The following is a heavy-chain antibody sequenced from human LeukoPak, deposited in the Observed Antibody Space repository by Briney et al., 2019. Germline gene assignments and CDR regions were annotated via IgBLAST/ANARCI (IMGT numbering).Heavy chain of an antibody. D-gene: IGHD6-13*01. CDR3: ATDGAAAGYFDY. J-gene: IGHJ4*02. Sequence: GGSLRLSCAASGFTVSNNYMSWVRQAPGKGLEWVSVIYSGGSTYYADSVKGRFTISRDNSKNTLFLQMNSLRAEDTAVYYCATDGAAAGYFDYWGQGTLVTVSS. CDR1: GFTVSNNY. CDR2: IYSGGST. V-gene: IGHV3-53*01.